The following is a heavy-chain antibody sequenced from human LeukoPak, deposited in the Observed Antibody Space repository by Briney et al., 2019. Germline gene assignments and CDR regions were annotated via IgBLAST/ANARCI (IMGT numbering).Heavy chain of an antibody. J-gene: IGHJ4*02. Sequence: GGSLRPSCAASGFTFSSYEMNWVRQAPGKGLEWVSYISSSGSTIYYADSVKGRFTISRDNAKNSLYLQMNSLRAEDTAVYYCARAWELQPDYWGRGTLVTVSS. CDR2: ISSSGSTI. V-gene: IGHV3-48*03. D-gene: IGHD1-26*01. CDR3: ARAWELQPDY. CDR1: GFTFSSYE.